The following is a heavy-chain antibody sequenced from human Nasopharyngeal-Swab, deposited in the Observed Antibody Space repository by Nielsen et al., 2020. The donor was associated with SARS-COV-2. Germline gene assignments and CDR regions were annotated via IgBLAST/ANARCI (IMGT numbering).Heavy chain of an antibody. CDR1: GGAFGGFY. CDR3: ARGRRERAPRYYYYGMDV. Sequence: SETLSLTCAVHGGAFGGFYWSWIRQSPGEGLEWIGEINPSGGPDYNPSLKSRVSMSVDTSKNQVFLNLKAVTAADTGLYYCARGRRERAPRYYYYGMDVWGQGTTVSVS. D-gene: IGHD1-1*01. CDR2: INPSGGP. J-gene: IGHJ6*02. V-gene: IGHV4-34*01.